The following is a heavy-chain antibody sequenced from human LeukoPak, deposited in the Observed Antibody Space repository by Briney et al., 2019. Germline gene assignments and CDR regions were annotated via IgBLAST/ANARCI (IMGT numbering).Heavy chain of an antibody. CDR3: AKDSSSLQYYYDSSGYPG. CDR1: GFTFSSYA. Sequence: GGSLRLSCEGSGFTFSSYAMNWVRQAPGKGLEWVSAITGSGGSTYYADSVKGRFTISRDNSKNTLYLQMNSLRAEDTAVYYCAKDSSSLQYYYDSSGYPGWGQGTLVTVSS. D-gene: IGHD3-22*01. V-gene: IGHV3-23*01. CDR2: ITGSGGST. J-gene: IGHJ4*02.